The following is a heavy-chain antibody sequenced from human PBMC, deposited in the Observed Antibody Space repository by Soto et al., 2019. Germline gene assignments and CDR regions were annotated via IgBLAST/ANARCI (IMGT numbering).Heavy chain of an antibody. CDR1: GGSISSVDYY. Sequence: QVQLQESGPGLVKPSQTLSLTCPVSGGSISSVDYYWSWIRQHPGKGLEWIGYVRYGGRTYYEPSLKSRVTISVDTSKNEIALNLMSVTAADTDVYYCARNSHLGDLSLGYWGQGTLVTVSS. CDR2: VRYGGRT. J-gene: IGHJ4*02. D-gene: IGHD3-16*02. V-gene: IGHV4-31*03. CDR3: ARNSHLGDLSLGY.